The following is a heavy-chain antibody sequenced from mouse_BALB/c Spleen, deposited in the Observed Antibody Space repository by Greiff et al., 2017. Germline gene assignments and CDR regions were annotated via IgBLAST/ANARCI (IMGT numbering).Heavy chain of an antibody. J-gene: IGHJ2*01. CDR3: NGVFYYGNYDY. V-gene: IGHV14-4*02. D-gene: IGHD2-1*01. CDR2: IDPENGDT. CDR1: GFNIKDYY. Sequence: VQLQQSGAELVRSGASVKLSCTASGFNIKDYYMHWVKQRPEQGLEWIGWIDPENGDTEYAPKFQGKATMTADTSSNTAYLQLSSLTSEDTAVYYWNGVFYYGNYDYWGQGTTLTVSS.